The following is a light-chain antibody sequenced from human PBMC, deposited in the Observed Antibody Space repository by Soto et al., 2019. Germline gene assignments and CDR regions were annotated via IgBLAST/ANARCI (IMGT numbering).Light chain of an antibody. Sequence: QSALTQPPSASGSPGQSVTISCTGTSSDVGDYNYVSWYQQHPGKAPKLMVYEVTKRPSGVPDRFSGSKSRNTASLTVSGLQSEDEADYYCSSYAGSNNLVFGGGTKLTVL. CDR3: SSYAGSNNLV. V-gene: IGLV2-8*01. CDR1: SSDVGDYNY. J-gene: IGLJ2*01. CDR2: EVT.